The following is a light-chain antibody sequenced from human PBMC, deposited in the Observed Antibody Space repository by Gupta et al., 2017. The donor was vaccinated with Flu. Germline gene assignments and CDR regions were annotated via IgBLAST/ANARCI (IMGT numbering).Light chain of an antibody. Sequence: EIVLTQSPGTLSLSPGDRATLSCRASLGISSSYVAWYQHKPGQAPRLLIYGASSRATDIPARFSGSGSGTDFTLTISRLEPEDFSVYYCQQYGNSPATFGQGTTVEIK. V-gene: IGKV3-20*01. CDR1: LGISSSY. CDR3: QQYGNSPAT. CDR2: GAS. J-gene: IGKJ1*01.